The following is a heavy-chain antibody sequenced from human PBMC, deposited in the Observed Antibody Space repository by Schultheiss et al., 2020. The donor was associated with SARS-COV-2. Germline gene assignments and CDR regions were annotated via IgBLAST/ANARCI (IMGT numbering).Heavy chain of an antibody. CDR2: VSGSGGST. CDR3: ARGTYYDFWSGYYPRANYYYYYGMDV. V-gene: IGHV3-23*01. D-gene: IGHD3-3*01. J-gene: IGHJ6*02. Sequence: GGSLRLSCAPSGFTFAGYALRWVRQAPGKGLEWVSDVSGSGGSTYYADSVKGRFTVSRDNAKNTLYLQMNSLRAEDTAVYYCARGTYYDFWSGYYPRANYYYYYGMDVWGQGTTVTVSS. CDR1: GFTFAGYA.